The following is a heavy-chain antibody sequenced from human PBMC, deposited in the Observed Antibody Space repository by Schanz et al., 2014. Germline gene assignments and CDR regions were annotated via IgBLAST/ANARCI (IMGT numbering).Heavy chain of an antibody. Sequence: EVQLVESGGGFVQPGGSLGLSCVVSGFTVSSDHMSWVRQASGRGLEYVSAITRGGGGTYYSDSVKGRFTISRDNSKNTLYLQMSSLRHEDSAVYYCVKDAYCAGDCFPAEYFQHWGQGTLVTVSS. V-gene: IGHV3-64D*06. J-gene: IGHJ1*01. CDR1: GFTVSSDH. CDR3: VKDAYCAGDCFPAEYFQH. CDR2: ITRGGGGT. D-gene: IGHD2-21*02.